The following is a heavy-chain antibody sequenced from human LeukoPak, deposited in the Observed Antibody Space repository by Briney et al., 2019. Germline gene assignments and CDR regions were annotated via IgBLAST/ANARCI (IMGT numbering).Heavy chain of an antibody. CDR3: ARGYCSSTSCYLGYAFDI. CDR1: GGTFSSYT. Sequence: SVKVSCKASGGTFSSYTISWVRQAPGQGLEWMGRIIPILGIADYAQKFQGRVTITADKSTSTAYMELSSLRSEDTAVYYCARGYCSSTSCYLGYAFDIWGQGTMVTVSS. J-gene: IGHJ3*02. D-gene: IGHD2-2*01. V-gene: IGHV1-69*02. CDR2: IIPILGIA.